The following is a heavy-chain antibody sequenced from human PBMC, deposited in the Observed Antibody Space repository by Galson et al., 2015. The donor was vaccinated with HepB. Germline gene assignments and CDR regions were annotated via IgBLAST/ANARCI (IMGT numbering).Heavy chain of an antibody. CDR3: AKEGDSRPHYYGMDV. J-gene: IGHJ6*02. CDR2: ISWNSGSI. Sequence: SLRLSCAASGFTFDDYAMHWVRQAPGKGLEWVSGISWNSGSIGYADSVKGRFTISRDNAKNSLYLQMNSLRAEDTALYYCAKEGDSRPHYYGMDVWGHGTTVTVSS. V-gene: IGHV3-9*01. D-gene: IGHD2-21*02. CDR1: GFTFDDYA.